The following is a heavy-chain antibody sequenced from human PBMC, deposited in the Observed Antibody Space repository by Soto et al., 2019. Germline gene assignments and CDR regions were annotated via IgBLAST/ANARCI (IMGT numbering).Heavy chain of an antibody. CDR3: AKDRKPMVYATRYYYYGMDV. Sequence: GGSLRLSCAASGFTFSSYGMHCVRQAPGKGLEWVAVISYDGSNKYYADSVKGRFTISRDNSKNTLYLQMNSLRAEDTAVYYCAKDRKPMVYATRYYYYGMDVWGQGTTVTVSS. D-gene: IGHD2-8*01. CDR2: ISYDGSNK. CDR1: GFTFSSYG. V-gene: IGHV3-30*18. J-gene: IGHJ6*02.